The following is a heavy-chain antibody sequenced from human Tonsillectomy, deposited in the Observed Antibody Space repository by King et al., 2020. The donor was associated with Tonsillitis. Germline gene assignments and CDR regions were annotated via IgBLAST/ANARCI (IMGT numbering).Heavy chain of an antibody. CDR1: GFTFSSYG. CDR3: ANQDGSGSYFTGFYY. V-gene: IGHV3-30*18. J-gene: IGHJ4*02. Sequence: VQLVESGGGVVQPGRSLRLSCAASGFTFSSYGMHWVRQAPGKGLEWVAVISYDGSNKYYADSVKGRFTISRDNSKNTLYLQMNSLRAEDTAVYYCANQDGSGSYFTGFYYWGQGTLVTVSS. CDR2: ISYDGSNK. D-gene: IGHD3-10*01.